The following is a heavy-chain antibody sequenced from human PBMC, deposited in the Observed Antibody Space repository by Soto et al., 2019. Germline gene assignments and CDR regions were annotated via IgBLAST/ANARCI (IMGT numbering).Heavy chain of an antibody. CDR3: ARGDFYYYYGMDV. D-gene: IGHD2-21*02. CDR2: INHSGST. Sequence: SETLSLTCAVYGGSFSGYYWSWIRQPPGKGLEWIGEINHSGSTNYNPSLKSRVTISVDTSKNQFSLKLSSVTAADTAVYYCARGDFYYYYGMDVWGQGTTVTVSS. V-gene: IGHV4-34*01. CDR1: GGSFSGYY. J-gene: IGHJ6*02.